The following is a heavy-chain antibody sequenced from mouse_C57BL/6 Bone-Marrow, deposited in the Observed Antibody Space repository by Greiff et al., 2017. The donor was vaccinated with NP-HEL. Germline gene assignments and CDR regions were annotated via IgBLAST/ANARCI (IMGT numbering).Heavy chain of an antibody. J-gene: IGHJ4*01. CDR3: ARLGLGAMDY. Sequence: EVNVVESGGGLVQSGRSLRLSCATSGFTFSDFYMEWVRQAPGKGLEWIAASRNKANDYTTEYSASVKGRFIVSRDTSQSILYLQMNALRAEDTAIYYCARLGLGAMDYWGQGTSVTVSS. CDR1: GFTFSDFY. V-gene: IGHV7-1*01. D-gene: IGHD4-1*01. CDR2: SRNKANDYTT.